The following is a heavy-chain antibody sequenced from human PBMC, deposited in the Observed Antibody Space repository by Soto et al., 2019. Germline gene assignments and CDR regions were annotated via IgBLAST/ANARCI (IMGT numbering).Heavy chain of an antibody. CDR3: AKDLLLLGIGGFDY. V-gene: IGHV3-30*18. CDR2: ISYDGSNK. Sequence: GGSLRLSCAASGFNFSSYGMHWVRQAPGKGLEWVAVISYDGSNKYYADSVKGRFTISRDNSKNTLYLQMNSLRAEDTAVYYCAKDLLLLGIGGFDYWGQGTLVTVSS. CDR1: GFNFSSYG. J-gene: IGHJ4*02. D-gene: IGHD7-27*01.